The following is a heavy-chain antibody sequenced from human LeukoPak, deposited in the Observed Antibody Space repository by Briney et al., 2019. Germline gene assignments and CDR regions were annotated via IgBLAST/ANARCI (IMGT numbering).Heavy chain of an antibody. J-gene: IGHJ4*02. CDR2: IYYSGST. Sequence: SETLSLTCTVSGGSISSSYWNWLRQPPGKGLEWIGYIYYSGSTNYNPSLKSRVTISVDTSKNQFSLKLSSVTAADTAVYYCARLDGGYSGYWGQGTLVTVSS. D-gene: IGHD5-12*01. CDR1: GGSISSSY. V-gene: IGHV4-59*08. CDR3: ARLDGGYSGY.